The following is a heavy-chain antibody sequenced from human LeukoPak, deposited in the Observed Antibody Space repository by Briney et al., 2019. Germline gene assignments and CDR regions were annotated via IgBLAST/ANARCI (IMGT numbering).Heavy chain of an antibody. D-gene: IGHD4-17*01. CDR2: IYHSGST. J-gene: IGHJ6*02. Sequence: SETLSLTCTVSGGSISSGGYYWSWIRQPPGKGLEWIGYIYHSGSTYYNPSLKSRVTISVDRSKNQFSLKLSSVTAADTAVYYCARAGYDYGDTHYYGMDVWGQGTTVTVSS. CDR3: ARAGYDYGDTHYYGMDV. CDR1: GGSISSGGYY. V-gene: IGHV4-30-2*01.